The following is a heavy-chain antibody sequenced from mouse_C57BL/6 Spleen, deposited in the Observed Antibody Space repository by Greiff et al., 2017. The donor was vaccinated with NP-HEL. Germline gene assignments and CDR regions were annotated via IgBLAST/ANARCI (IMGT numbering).Heavy chain of an antibody. CDR2: ISDGGSYT. D-gene: IGHD1-1*01. CDR3: ARMDYYGSFFDY. Sequence: DVKLVESGGGLVKPGGSLKLSCAASGFTFSSYAMSWVRQTPEKRLEWVATISDGGSYTYYPDNVKGRFTISRDNAKNNLYLQMSHLKSEDTAMYYCARMDYYGSFFDYWGQGTTLTVSS. V-gene: IGHV5-4*03. J-gene: IGHJ2*01. CDR1: GFTFSSYA.